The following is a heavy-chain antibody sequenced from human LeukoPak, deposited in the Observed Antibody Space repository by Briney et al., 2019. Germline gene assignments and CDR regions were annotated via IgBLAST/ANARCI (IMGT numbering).Heavy chain of an antibody. J-gene: IGHJ4*02. CDR2: INHSGST. D-gene: IGHD6-13*01. CDR3: ARASWYLDY. Sequence: PSETLSLTCAVYGGSFSGYYWSWIRQPPGKGLEWIGGINHSGSTNYNPSLKSRVTISVDTSKNQFSLKLSSVTAADTAVYYCARASWYLDYWGQGTLVTVSS. V-gene: IGHV4-34*01. CDR1: GGSFSGYY.